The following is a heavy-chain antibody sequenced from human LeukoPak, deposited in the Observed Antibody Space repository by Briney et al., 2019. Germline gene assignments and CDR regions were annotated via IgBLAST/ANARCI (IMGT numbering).Heavy chain of an antibody. CDR2: IGSDGKT. CDR3: ARGRFGELSVATFDI. D-gene: IGHD3-10*01. V-gene: IGHV3-23*01. CDR1: GFPFSSYA. J-gene: IGHJ3*02. Sequence: GGSLRLSCEASGFPFSSYAMTWVRQAPGKGLEWVSSIGSDGKTHYSESVKGRFVISRDNSKNTLYLQMNSLRAEDTAVYYCARGRFGELSVATFDIWGQGTMVTVSS.